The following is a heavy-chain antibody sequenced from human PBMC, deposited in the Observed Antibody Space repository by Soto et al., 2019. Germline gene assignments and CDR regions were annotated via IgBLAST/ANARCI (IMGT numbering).Heavy chain of an antibody. CDR3: GRRGHNYSDPDV. Sequence: EVQLVESGVGLAQPEGSLRLSRAASGFTFSDYWMYWLPHVPGKGLEWVSRINRDGGTANYADSVRGRCTISRDNAKNTLYLEMHSLRVEDKADYYCGRRGHNYSDPDVWGKGPTGTV. J-gene: IGHJ6*03. D-gene: IGHD2-15*01. CDR2: INRDGGTA. CDR1: GFTFSDYW. V-gene: IGHV3-74*01.